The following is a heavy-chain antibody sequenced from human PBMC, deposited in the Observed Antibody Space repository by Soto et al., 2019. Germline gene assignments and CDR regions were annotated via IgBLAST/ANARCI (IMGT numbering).Heavy chain of an antibody. CDR2: IIPIFGTA. Sequence: QVQLVQSGAEVKKPGSSVKVSCKASGGTFSSYAISWVRQAPGQGLEWMGGIIPIFGTANYAQKFQGRVTIXXDXSXITAHMEVSSLRSEDTAVYYCARDRPGGDGYIPSDYWGQGTLVTVSS. CDR3: ARDRPGGDGYIPSDY. V-gene: IGHV1-69*12. J-gene: IGHJ4*02. D-gene: IGHD3-16*01. CDR1: GGTFSSYA.